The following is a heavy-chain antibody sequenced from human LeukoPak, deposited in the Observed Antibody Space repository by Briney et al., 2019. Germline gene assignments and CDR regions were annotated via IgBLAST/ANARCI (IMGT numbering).Heavy chain of an antibody. Sequence: TSETLSLTCTVSGGSISSGSYYWSWIRQPAGKGLEWIGRIYTSGSTNYNPSLKSRVTISVDTSKNQFSLKLSSVTAADTAVYYCARDPLNYDSSDRPFDYWGQGTLVTVSS. CDR3: ARDPLNYDSSDRPFDY. D-gene: IGHD3-22*01. J-gene: IGHJ4*02. CDR1: GGSISSGSYY. CDR2: IYTSGST. V-gene: IGHV4-61*02.